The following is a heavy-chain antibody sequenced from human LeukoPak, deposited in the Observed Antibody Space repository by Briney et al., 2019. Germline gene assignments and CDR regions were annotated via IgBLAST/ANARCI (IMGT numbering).Heavy chain of an antibody. CDR2: IYTSGST. Sequence: SETLSLTCTVSGGSISSGSYYWSWIRQPAGKGLEWIGRIYTSGSTNYNPSLKSRVTISVDTSKNQFSLKLSSVTAADTAVYYCAREGLRGDDAFDIWGQGTMVTVSS. V-gene: IGHV4-61*02. CDR3: AREGLRGDDAFDI. D-gene: IGHD3-16*01. CDR1: GGSISSGSYY. J-gene: IGHJ3*02.